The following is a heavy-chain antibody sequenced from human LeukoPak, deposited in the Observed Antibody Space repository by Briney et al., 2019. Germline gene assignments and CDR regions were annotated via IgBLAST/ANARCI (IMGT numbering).Heavy chain of an antibody. V-gene: IGHV1-69*13. CDR1: GGTFSSYA. J-gene: IGHJ3*02. Sequence: SVKVSCKASGGTFSSYAISWVRQAPGQGLEWMGGIIPIFGTANYAQKFQGRVTITADESTSTAYMELSSLRSEDTAVYYCARAGDIVVVTGIDAFDIWGQGTMVTVSS. CDR2: IIPIFGTA. D-gene: IGHD2-21*02. CDR3: ARAGDIVVVTGIDAFDI.